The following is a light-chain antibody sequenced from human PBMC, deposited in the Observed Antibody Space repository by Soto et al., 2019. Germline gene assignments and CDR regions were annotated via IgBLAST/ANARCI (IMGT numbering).Light chain of an antibody. V-gene: IGKV1-33*01. CDR2: DAS. J-gene: IGKJ4*01. CDR3: QQADSFPLS. CDR1: QDISNY. Sequence: DIQMTQSPSSLSASVGDRVTITCQASQDISNYLNWYQQKPGKAPRLLIYDASNLKTGVPSRFSGTGSGTDFTFTISGLQPEDIATYYCQQADSFPLSFGGGTKVEI.